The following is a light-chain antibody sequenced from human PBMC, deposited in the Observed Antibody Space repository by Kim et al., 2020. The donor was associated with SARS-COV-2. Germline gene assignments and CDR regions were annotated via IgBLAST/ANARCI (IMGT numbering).Light chain of an antibody. CDR1: SSNIGSNS. CDR2: TNN. CDR3: AIWDDSLNGWL. Sequence: QSVLTQQPSASGTPGQRVTISCSGSSSNIGSNSVSWYQQLPGTAPKLLIYTNNQRPSGVPDRISGSKSGTLASLAISGLQSEDDADYYCAIWDDSLNGWLFGGGTQLTVL. J-gene: IGLJ2*01. V-gene: IGLV1-44*01.